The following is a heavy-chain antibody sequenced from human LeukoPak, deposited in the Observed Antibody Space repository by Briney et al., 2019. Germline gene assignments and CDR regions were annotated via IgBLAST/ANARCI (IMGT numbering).Heavy chain of an antibody. Sequence: GGTLRLSCAASGFTFSTYGMNWVRQAPGKGLEWVSSISPSGGRTYYADSVKGRFTISRDNSKNTLYLQMNSLRAEDTAVYYCARRAGAYSHPYDYWGQGTLVTVSS. CDR1: GFTFSTYG. V-gene: IGHV3-23*01. D-gene: IGHD4/OR15-4a*01. J-gene: IGHJ4*02. CDR3: ARRAGAYSHPYDY. CDR2: ISPSGGRT.